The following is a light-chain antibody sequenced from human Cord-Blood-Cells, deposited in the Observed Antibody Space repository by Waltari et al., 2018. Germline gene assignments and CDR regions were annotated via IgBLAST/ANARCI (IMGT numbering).Light chain of an antibody. CDR3: CSYAGSVV. CDR1: SSDVGSYNL. Sequence: QSALTQPASVSGSPGQSITISCTGTSSDVGSYNLVSWYQQHPGKAPKRMIYEGSKRPSGVSNRFSGSKSGNTASLTISGLQAEDEADYYYCSYAGSVVFGGGTKLTVL. J-gene: IGLJ2*01. CDR2: EGS. V-gene: IGLV2-23*01.